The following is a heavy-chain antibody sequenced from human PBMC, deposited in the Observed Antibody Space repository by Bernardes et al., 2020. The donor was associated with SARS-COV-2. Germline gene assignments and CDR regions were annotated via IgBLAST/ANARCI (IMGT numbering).Heavy chain of an antibody. CDR3: AKDGDSSGPLYYYHYGLDV. J-gene: IGHJ6*02. CDR1: GFTFYSYG. CDR2: ISYDGSEK. D-gene: IGHD6-19*01. V-gene: IGHV3-30*18. Sequence: GGSLRLSCVVSGFTFYSYGMHWVRQAPGKGLEWVAVISYDGSEKYYADSMKGRFTISRDNSKNTLYLQINSLRAEDMAVYYCAKDGDSSGPLYYYHYGLDVWGQGTTVTVSS.